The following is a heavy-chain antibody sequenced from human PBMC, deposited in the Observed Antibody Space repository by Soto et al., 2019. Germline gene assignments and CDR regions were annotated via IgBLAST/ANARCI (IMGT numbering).Heavy chain of an antibody. D-gene: IGHD2-2*01. CDR1: GFTFSSYA. CDR2: ISYDGSNK. J-gene: IGHJ4*02. CDR3: ARGPSSLTRFDY. V-gene: IGHV3-30-3*01. Sequence: QVQLVESGGGVVQPGRTLRLSYAASGFTFSSYAMHWVRQAPGKGLEWVAVISYDGSNKYYADSVKGRFTISRDNSKNTLYLQMNSLRAEDTAVYYCARGPSSLTRFDYWGQGTLVTVSS.